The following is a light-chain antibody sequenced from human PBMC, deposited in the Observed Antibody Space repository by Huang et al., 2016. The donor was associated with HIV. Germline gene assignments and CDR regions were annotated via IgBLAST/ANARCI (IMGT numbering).Light chain of an antibody. V-gene: IGKV4-1*01. CDR2: WAS. Sequence: DIVLTQSPDSLPVSLGERATIKCKSSQSVFATSNKKNYLAWYQQKSGQPPKLLLDWASVRESGVPDRFRGSGSGTDFTLPITNLQAEDVALYYCQQYYSAPTFGQGTNVDI. CDR1: QSVFATSNKKNY. J-gene: IGKJ1*01. CDR3: QQYYSAPT.